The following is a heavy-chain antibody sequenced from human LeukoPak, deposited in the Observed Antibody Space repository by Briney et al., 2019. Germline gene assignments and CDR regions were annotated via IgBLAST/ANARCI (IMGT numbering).Heavy chain of an antibody. CDR2: IYHSGST. J-gene: IGHJ3*02. V-gene: IGHV4-30-2*01. CDR3: ARGLPLDYVWGSYRKPPNAFDI. CDR1: GGSISSGGYS. Sequence: SETLSLTCAVSGGSISSGGYSWSWIRQPPGKGLEWIGYIYHSGSTYYNPSLKSRVTISVDTSKNQFSLKLSSVTAADTAVYYCARGLPLDYVWGSYRKPPNAFDIWGQGTMVTVSS. D-gene: IGHD3-16*02.